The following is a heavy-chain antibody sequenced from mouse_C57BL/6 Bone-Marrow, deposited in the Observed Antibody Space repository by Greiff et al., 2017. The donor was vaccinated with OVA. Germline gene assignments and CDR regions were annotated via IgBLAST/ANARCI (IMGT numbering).Heavy chain of an antibody. D-gene: IGHD2-4*01. CDR1: GYTFTSYW. CDR2: IDPSASYT. J-gene: IGHJ1*03. CDR3: ARDYDYDGTYWYFDV. V-gene: IGHV1-50*01. Sequence: VQLQQPGAELVKPGASVKLSCKASGYTFTSYWMQWVKQRPGQGLEWIGEIDPSASYTNYNQKFKGKATLTVATSSSTAYMQLSSLTSEDSAVYYCARDYDYDGTYWYFDVWGTGTTVTVSS.